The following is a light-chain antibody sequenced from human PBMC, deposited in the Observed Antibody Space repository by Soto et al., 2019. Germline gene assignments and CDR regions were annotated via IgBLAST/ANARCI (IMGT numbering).Light chain of an antibody. CDR3: QQYHSWPA. Sequence: EIVMTQSPATLSVSPGERATLSCRASQSVFSSLARYQQRPGQAPRLLIYGSATRATGIPDRFSGSGSGTEFTLTISSLQSEDSAVYYCQQYHSWPAFGQGTKVEIK. J-gene: IGKJ1*01. CDR1: QSVFSS. V-gene: IGKV3-15*01. CDR2: GSA.